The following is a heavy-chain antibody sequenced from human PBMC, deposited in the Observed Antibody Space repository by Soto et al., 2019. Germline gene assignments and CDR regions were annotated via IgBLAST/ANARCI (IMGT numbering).Heavy chain of an antibody. J-gene: IGHJ5*02. V-gene: IGHV4-30-4*01. CDR3: ARGRYCLTGRCFPNWFDP. Sequence: SETLSLTCSVSGDSISTVDYFWAWVRQPPGQALEYIGYIYKSATTYYNPSFESRVAISLDTSKSQFSLNVTSLTAADTAVYFCARGRYCLTGRCFPNWFDPWGQGTLVTVS. CDR2: IYKSATT. D-gene: IGHD2-15*01. CDR1: GDSISTVDYF.